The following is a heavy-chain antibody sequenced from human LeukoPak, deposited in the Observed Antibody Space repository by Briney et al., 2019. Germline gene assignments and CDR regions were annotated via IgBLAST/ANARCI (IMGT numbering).Heavy chain of an antibody. Sequence: EASVKVSCKASGYTFTDYYIHWVRQAPGQGFEWMGWINPNSGGTNYAQKFQGRVTMTIDTSISTAYMELSRLKSDDTAVYYCARDPGGVNIPRYYFYMDVWGKGTTVTISS. D-gene: IGHD3-16*01. CDR1: GYTFTDYY. J-gene: IGHJ6*03. CDR2: INPNSGGT. V-gene: IGHV1-2*02. CDR3: ARDPGGVNIPRYYFYMDV.